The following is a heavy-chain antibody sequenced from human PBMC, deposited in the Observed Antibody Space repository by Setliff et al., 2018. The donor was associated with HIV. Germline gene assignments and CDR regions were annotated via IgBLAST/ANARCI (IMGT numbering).Heavy chain of an antibody. CDR3: ARDHYLGLDY. CDR1: GFIFSRFG. V-gene: IGHV3-33*01. J-gene: IGHJ4*02. CDR2: IWYDGTNK. Sequence: GGSLRLSCSTSGFIFSRFGFHWVRQAPGKGLEWVAVIWYDGTNKYYADPVKGRFTISRDNVEKSVYLQMNRLRNEDTARYYCARDHYLGLDYWGQGSLVTVSS. D-gene: IGHD7-27*01.